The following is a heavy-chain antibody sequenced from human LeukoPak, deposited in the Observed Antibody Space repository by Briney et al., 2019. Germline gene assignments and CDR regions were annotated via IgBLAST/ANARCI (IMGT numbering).Heavy chain of an antibody. CDR1: GFTFSSYS. CDR3: ARDNKGDYYFDY. D-gene: IGHD2-21*02. CDR2: ISSSSSYI. V-gene: IGHV3-21*04. J-gene: IGHJ4*02. Sequence: GGSLRLSCAASGFTFSSYSMNWVRQAPGKGLEWVSSISSSSSYIYYADSVKGRFTISRDNAKNSLYLQMNSLRAEDTAVYYCARDNKGDYYFDYWGQGTLVTVSS.